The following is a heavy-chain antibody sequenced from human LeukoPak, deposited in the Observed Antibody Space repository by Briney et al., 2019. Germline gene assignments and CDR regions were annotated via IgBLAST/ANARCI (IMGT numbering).Heavy chain of an antibody. V-gene: IGHV3-53*01. CDR1: GFTVSSNY. CDR3: ARGTSGTFKSFDY. Sequence: GGSLRLSCAASGFTVSSNYMSWVRQAPGKGLEWVSVIYSGGSAYYADSVKGRFTISRDNSNNTLYLQINSLRAEDTAVYYCARGTSGTFKSFDYWGQGTLVTVSS. D-gene: IGHD1-26*01. CDR2: IYSGGSA. J-gene: IGHJ4*02.